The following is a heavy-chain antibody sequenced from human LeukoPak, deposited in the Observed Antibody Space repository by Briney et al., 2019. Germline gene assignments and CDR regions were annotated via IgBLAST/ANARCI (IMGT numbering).Heavy chain of an antibody. V-gene: IGHV3-53*01. CDR3: AKDIGDSTGYYSDAFDI. D-gene: IGHD3-22*01. Sequence: GGSLRLSCAASGFTFSSYAMHWVRQAPGKGLEWVSITYSGGTTYYADSVRGRFTISRDDSKNTLYLQMNSLTAEDTAVYYCAKDIGDSTGYYSDAFDIWGHGTMVTDSS. CDR1: GFTFSSYA. J-gene: IGHJ3*02. CDR2: TYSGGTT.